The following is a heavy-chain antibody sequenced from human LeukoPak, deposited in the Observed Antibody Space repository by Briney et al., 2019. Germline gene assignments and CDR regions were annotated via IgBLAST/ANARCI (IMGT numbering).Heavy chain of an antibody. D-gene: IGHD3-3*01. Sequence: GGSLRLSCAASGFTFSNYWMNWVRQAPGKGLEWVANIKQDGSEKYYVDSVKGRFTISRDNAKNSLFLQMNSLRAEDTAVYYCARAKPLYDFWSGYYTTTKNWFDPWGQGTLVTVSS. J-gene: IGHJ5*02. CDR1: GFTFSNYW. CDR2: IKQDGSEK. CDR3: ARAKPLYDFWSGYYTTTKNWFDP. V-gene: IGHV3-7*03.